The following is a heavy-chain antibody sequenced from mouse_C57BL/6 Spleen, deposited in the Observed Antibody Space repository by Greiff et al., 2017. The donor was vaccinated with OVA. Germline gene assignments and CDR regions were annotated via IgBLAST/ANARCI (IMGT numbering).Heavy chain of an antibody. Sequence: VQLQQSGAELVRPGTSVKVSCKASGYAFTNYLIEWVKQRPGQGLEWIGVINPGSGGTNYNEKFKGKATLTADKSSSTAYMQLSSLTSEDSAVYFCARWGYGKGAMDDWGQGTSVTVSS. CDR2: INPGSGGT. D-gene: IGHD2-1*01. J-gene: IGHJ4*01. V-gene: IGHV1-54*01. CDR3: ARWGYGKGAMDD. CDR1: GYAFTNYL.